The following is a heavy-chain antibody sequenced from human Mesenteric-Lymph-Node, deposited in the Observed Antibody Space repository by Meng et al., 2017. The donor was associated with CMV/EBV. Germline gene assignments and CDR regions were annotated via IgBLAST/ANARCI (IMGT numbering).Heavy chain of an antibody. J-gene: IGHJ6*02. CDR2: IKQDGSEK. CDR3: ARDRTGRGYSYGPGHYYYYGMDV. Sequence: ETLSLTCAVYGGSFSGYYWSWIRQPPGKGLEWVANIKQDGSEKYYVDSVKGRFTISRDNAKNSLYLQMNSLRAEDTAVYYCARDRTGRGYSYGPGHYYYYGMDVWGQGTTVTVSS. D-gene: IGHD5-18*01. CDR1: GGSFSGYY. V-gene: IGHV3-7*01.